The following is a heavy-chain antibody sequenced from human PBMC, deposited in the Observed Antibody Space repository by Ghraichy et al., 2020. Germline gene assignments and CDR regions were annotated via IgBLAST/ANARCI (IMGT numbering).Heavy chain of an antibody. J-gene: IGHJ4*02. CDR1: GFTYNKYW. Sequence: GGSLRLSCAASGFTYNKYWMSWVRQAPGKGLEWVANMNQDGSEKYYVDSVKGRFTISRDNAKNSLYLQMNSLRAEDTAGYYCAKADWGSVDYWGQGTLVTVSS. V-gene: IGHV3-7*03. CDR2: MNQDGSEK. CDR3: AKADWGSVDY. D-gene: IGHD3/OR15-3a*01.